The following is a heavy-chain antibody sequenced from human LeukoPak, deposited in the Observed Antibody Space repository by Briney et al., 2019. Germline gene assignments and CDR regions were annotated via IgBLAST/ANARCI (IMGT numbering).Heavy chain of an antibody. CDR3: AKVRTVTRGDY. J-gene: IGHJ4*02. Sequence: PGGSLRLSCAASGFTFDDYGMSWVRQAPGKGLEWVSAISGSGGSTYYADSVKGRFTISRDTSKNTLYLQMNSLRAEDTAVYYCAKVRTVTRGDYWGQGTLVTVSS. V-gene: IGHV3-23*01. CDR1: GFTFDDYG. D-gene: IGHD4-17*01. CDR2: ISGSGGST.